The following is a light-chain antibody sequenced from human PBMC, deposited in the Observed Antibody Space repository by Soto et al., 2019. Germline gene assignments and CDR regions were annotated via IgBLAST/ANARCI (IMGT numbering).Light chain of an antibody. V-gene: IGKV1-8*01. CDR1: QGISSY. CDR2: AAS. CDR3: QQYYSYPRT. J-gene: IGKJ2*01. Sequence: AIRMTQSPSSFSASTGDRVTITCRASQGISSYLAWYQQKPGKAPKLLIYAASTLQSGVPSRFSGSGSGPDFTLTISCLQSEDFATYYCQQYYSYPRTFGQGNNLDIK.